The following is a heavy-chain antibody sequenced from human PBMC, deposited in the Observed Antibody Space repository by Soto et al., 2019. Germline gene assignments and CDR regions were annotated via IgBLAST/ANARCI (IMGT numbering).Heavy chain of an antibody. D-gene: IGHD3-16*01. CDR2: IIPIFGTA. CDR3: ARAPEDYGTRRPYFAY. CDR1: GGTFSSYA. Sequence: QVQLVQSGAEVKKPGSSVKVSCKASGGTFSSYAISWVRQAPGQGLEWMGGIIPIFGTANYAQKFQGRVTITGDESTGTAYRGRSSLRSEDPAVYSWARAPEDYGTRRPYFAYGGRGPLVTVPS. V-gene: IGHV1-69*01. J-gene: IGHJ4*02.